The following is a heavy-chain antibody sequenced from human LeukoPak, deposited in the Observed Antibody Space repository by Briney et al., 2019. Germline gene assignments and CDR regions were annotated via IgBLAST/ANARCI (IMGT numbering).Heavy chain of an antibody. Sequence: SETLSLTCTVSGGSISSSSYYWGWIRQPPGKGLEWIGSIYYSGSTNYNPSLKSRVTISVDTSKNQFSLKLSSVTAADTAVYYCARSSPYYYDSSGYYGWYYYYGMDVWGQGTTVTVSS. CDR2: IYYSGST. V-gene: IGHV4-39*07. CDR3: ARSSPYYYDSSGYYGWYYYYGMDV. J-gene: IGHJ6*02. D-gene: IGHD3-22*01. CDR1: GGSISSSSYY.